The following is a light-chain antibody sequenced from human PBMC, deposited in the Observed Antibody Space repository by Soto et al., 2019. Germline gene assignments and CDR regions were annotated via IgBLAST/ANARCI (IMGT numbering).Light chain of an antibody. Sequence: EIVLTQSPGTLSLSPGERATLSCRASQSVSSSYLAWYQQKPGQAPRLLIYGASSRATGIPDRFSGSGSGKDFTLTISRLEPEAFAMYYCQQYGRSPLVTFGQGTRLEIK. CDR1: QSVSSSY. CDR2: GAS. V-gene: IGKV3-20*01. CDR3: QQYGRSPLVT. J-gene: IGKJ5*01.